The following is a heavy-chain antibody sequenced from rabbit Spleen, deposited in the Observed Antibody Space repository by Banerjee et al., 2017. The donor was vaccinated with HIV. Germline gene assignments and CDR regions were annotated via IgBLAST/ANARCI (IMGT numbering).Heavy chain of an antibody. V-gene: IGHV1S40*01. D-gene: IGHD1-1*01. CDR2: IYAGSSGST. J-gene: IGHJ4*01. CDR3: ARDGDNSGDWLYYFDL. CDR1: GFDFSSNA. Sequence: QSLEESGGGLVKPEGSLTLTCTASGFDFSSNAMCWVRQAPGKGPEWIACIYAGSSGSTYYASWAKGRFTSSKTSSTTVTLQMTSLTAADTATYFCARDGDNSGDWLYYFDLWGPGTLVTVS.